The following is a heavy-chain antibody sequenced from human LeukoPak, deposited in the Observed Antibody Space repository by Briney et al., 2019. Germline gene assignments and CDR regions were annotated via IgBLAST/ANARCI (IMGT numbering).Heavy chain of an antibody. V-gene: IGHV3-21*01. D-gene: IGHD6-19*01. CDR2: SSSSSSYI. Sequence: PGGSLRLSCAASGFTFSSYWMSWVRQAPGKGLEWVSSSSSSSSYIYYADSVKGRFTISRDNAKNSLYLQMNSLRAEDTAVYYCASSIGSGWAYFDYWGQGTLVTVSS. J-gene: IGHJ4*02. CDR3: ASSIGSGWAYFDY. CDR1: GFTFSSYW.